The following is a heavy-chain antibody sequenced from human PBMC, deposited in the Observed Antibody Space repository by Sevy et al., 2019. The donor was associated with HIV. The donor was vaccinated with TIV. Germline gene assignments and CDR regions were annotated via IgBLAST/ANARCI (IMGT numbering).Heavy chain of an antibody. J-gene: IGHJ4*02. CDR2: IYPDDSDV. CDR3: ARRFYDSTGYPQYFFDH. D-gene: IGHD3-22*01. V-gene: IGHV5-51*01. Sequence: GESLKISCRDSGYRFTSYWIAWVRQVPGKGLEWMGIIYPDDSDVRYSPSLQGQVTISVDKSISTAYLQWRSLEASDTAMYFCARRFYDSTGYPQYFFDHWGQGTLVTVSS. CDR1: GYRFTSYW.